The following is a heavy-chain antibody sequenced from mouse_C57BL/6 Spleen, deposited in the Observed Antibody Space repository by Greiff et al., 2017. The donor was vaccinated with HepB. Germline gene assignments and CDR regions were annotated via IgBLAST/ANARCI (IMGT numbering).Heavy chain of an antibody. J-gene: IGHJ2*01. D-gene: IGHD2-4*01. CDR2: INPYNGGT. CDR1: GYTFTDYY. V-gene: IGHV1-19*01. Sequence: VQLQQSGPVLVKPGASVKMSCKASGYTFTDYYMNWVKQSHGKSLEWIGVINPYNGGTSYNQKFKGKATLTVDKSSSTAYMELNSLTSEDSAVYYCARKGNDYGFDYWGQGTTLTVSS. CDR3: ARKGNDYGFDY.